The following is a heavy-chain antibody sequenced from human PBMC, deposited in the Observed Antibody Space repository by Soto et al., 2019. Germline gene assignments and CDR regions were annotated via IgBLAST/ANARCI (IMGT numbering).Heavy chain of an antibody. D-gene: IGHD3-22*01. V-gene: IGHV1-58*01. J-gene: IGHJ3*02. CDR3: AAESSNYYDSSGYYRLDAFDI. CDR1: GFTFTSSA. Sequence: GASVKVSCKASGFTFTSSAVQWVRQARGQRLEWIGWIVVGSGNTNYAQKFQERVTITRDMSTSTAYMELSSLRSEDTAVYYCAAESSNYYDSSGYYRLDAFDIWGQGTLVTVSS. CDR2: IVVGSGNT.